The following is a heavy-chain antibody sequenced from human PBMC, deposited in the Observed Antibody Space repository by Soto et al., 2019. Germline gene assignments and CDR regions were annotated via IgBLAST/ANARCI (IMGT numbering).Heavy chain of an antibody. V-gene: IGHV3-48*03. CDR1: GFTFNDFA. D-gene: IGHD3-10*01. CDR3: ARGFGGFNY. J-gene: IGHJ4*02. Sequence: EVQLLESGGGLVQPGGSLRLSCGVSGFTFNDFAMNWVRQAPGKGLEWLAYIDGSGTTKKYADSVRGRFTISRDNPHNPLFLQMSSLSAADTAIYYCARGFGGFNYWGQGTLVSVSS. CDR2: IDGSGTTK.